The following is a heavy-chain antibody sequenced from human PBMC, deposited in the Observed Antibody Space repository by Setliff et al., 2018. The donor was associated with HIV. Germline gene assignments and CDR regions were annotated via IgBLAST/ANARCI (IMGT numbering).Heavy chain of an antibody. J-gene: IGHJ3*02. V-gene: IGHV4-38-2*01. CDR1: GYPLSSGYF. CDR2: IYHSGST. D-gene: IGHD3-22*01. Sequence: SETLSLTCAVSGYPLSSGYFWGWIRQPPGKGLEWIGSIYHSGSTYYNPSLKSRVTISVDTSKNQFSLKLSSVTAADTAVYYCASTSRRLGDSSGNEGAFDIWGQGTMVTVSS. CDR3: ASTSRRLGDSSGNEGAFDI.